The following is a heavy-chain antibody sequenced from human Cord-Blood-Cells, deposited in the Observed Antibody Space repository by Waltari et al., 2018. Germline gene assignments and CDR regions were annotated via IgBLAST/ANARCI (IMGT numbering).Heavy chain of an antibody. D-gene: IGHD2-15*01. CDR1: GFTFSSYA. Sequence: EVQLLESGGGLVQPGGSLRLSCAASGFTFSSYAMSWVRQAPGKGLEWVSAISGSGGSTYYAGSVKCRFTIARDNAKNTLYLQMNSLRAEDTAVYYCAKEGEAGYCSGGSCYYFDYWGQGTLVTVSS. CDR3: AKEGEAGYCSGGSCYYFDY. V-gene: IGHV3-23*01. J-gene: IGHJ4*02. CDR2: ISGSGGST.